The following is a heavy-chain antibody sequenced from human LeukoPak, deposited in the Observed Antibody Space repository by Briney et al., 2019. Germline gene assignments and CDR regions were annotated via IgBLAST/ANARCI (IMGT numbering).Heavy chain of an antibody. D-gene: IGHD3-10*01. CDR2: IIPIFGTA. J-gene: IGHJ6*03. CDR1: GGTFSSYA. V-gene: IGHV1-69*05. CDR3: ASSRGSGPSYYYYYMDV. Sequence: SVKVSCKASGGTFSSYAISWVRQAPGQGLEWMGGIIPIFGTANYAQKFQGRVTITTDESTSTAYMELSSLRSEDTAVYYCASSRGSGPSYYYYYMDVWGKGTTVTVSS.